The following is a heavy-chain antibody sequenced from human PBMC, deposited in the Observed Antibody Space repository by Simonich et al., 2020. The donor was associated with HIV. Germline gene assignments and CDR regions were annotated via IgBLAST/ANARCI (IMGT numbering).Heavy chain of an antibody. CDR3: ARNGIAARPDTSEVDY. D-gene: IGHD6-6*01. J-gene: IGHJ4*02. Sequence: QVQLQQWGAGLLKPSETLSLTCAVYGGSFSGYYWSWIRQPPGKGLECIAKINNSGSFYYNPYLKRRVTISVDTSKSQFSLKVSSVTAADTAVYYCARNGIAARPDTSEVDYWGQGTLVTVSS. CDR2: INNSGSF. V-gene: IGHV4-34*01. CDR1: GGSFSGYY.